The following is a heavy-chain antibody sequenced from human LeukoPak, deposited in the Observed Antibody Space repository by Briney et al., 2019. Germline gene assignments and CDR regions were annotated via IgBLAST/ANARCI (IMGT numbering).Heavy chain of an antibody. CDR2: IYYSGST. CDR1: GGSISNYY. D-gene: IGHD3-10*01. CDR3: ARSHGSGSYYNLNDY. J-gene: IGHJ4*02. V-gene: IGHV4-59*01. Sequence: TSETLSLTCTVSGGSISNYYWSWIRQPPGKGLEWIGYIYYSGSTNYNPSLRSRVTISVDTSKSQFSLKLSSVTAADTAVYYCARSHGSGSYYNLNDYWGQGNLVTVSS.